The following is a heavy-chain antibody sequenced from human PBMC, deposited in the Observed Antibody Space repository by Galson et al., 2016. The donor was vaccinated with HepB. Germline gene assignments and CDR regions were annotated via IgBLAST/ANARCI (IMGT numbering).Heavy chain of an antibody. CDR3: ARDPGDYDILTGYYRPVVFSYGMDV. V-gene: IGHV3-21*01. CDR1: GFSLINYS. D-gene: IGHD3-9*01. J-gene: IGHJ6*02. Sequence: SLRLSCAASGFSLINYSMNWVRQAPGKGLEWVSSISSSRRYISYADSVKGRFTISRDNAENSLFLQMNSLRAEDTAVYYCARDPGDYDILTGYYRPVVFSYGMDVWGQGTTVTVSS. CDR2: ISSSRRYI.